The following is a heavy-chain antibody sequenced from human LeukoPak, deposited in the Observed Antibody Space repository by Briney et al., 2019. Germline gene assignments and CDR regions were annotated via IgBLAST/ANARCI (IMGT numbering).Heavy chain of an antibody. CDR2: IYSGGNS. V-gene: IGHV4-4*07. Sequence: PSETLSLTCTVSGDSITNYYWAWIRQPAGKGLEWIGRIYSGGNSDYNPSLRGRVTISLDTSKNQFSLKLSSVTAADTALYFCAREHGDHVGSGYYYGFWGQGKLVTVSS. D-gene: IGHD3-22*01. J-gene: IGHJ4*02. CDR1: GDSITNYY. CDR3: AREHGDHVGSGYYYGF.